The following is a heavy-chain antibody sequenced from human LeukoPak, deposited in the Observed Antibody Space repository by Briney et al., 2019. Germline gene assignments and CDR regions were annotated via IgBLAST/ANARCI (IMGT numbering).Heavy chain of an antibody. CDR2: IYSSGNT. CDR1: GASISSSNYY. J-gene: IGHJ4*02. CDR3: ARDSSSWSYFDY. V-gene: IGHV4-39*07. Sequence: KTSETLSLTCAVSGASISSSNYYWGWVRQSPGKGLEWIGNIYSSGNTYYNASLKSRVTMYIDTSKNQFSLKLSSVTAADTAVYHCARDSSSWSYFDYWGQGTLVTVSS. D-gene: IGHD6-13*01.